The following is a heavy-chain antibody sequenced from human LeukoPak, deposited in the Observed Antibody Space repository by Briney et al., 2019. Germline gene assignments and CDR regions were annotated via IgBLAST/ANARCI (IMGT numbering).Heavy chain of an antibody. CDR2: INTNTGNP. CDR1: GYTFTSYA. CDR3: ASGVMVRGVQKFDP. J-gene: IGHJ5*02. V-gene: IGHV7-4-1*02. D-gene: IGHD3-10*01. Sequence: ASVKVSCKASGYTFTSYAMNWVRQAPGQGLEWKGWINTNTGNPTYAQGFTGRFVFSLDTSVSTAYLQISSLKAEDTAVYYCASGVMVRGVQKFDPWGQGTLVTVSS.